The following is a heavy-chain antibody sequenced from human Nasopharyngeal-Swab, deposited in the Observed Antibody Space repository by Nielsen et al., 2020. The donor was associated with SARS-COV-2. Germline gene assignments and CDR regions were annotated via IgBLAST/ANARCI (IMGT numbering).Heavy chain of an antibody. CDR1: GFTFDDYG. CDR2: INWNGGST. J-gene: IGHJ6*02. CDR3: ARDGRITIFGVVTADYYGMDV. V-gene: IGHV3-20*04. Sequence: GESLKISCAAPGFTFDDYGMSWVRQAPGKGLEWVSGINWNGGSTGYADSVKGRFTISRDNAKNSLYLQMNSLRAEDTALYYCARDGRITIFGVVTADYYGMDVWGQGTTVTVSS. D-gene: IGHD3-3*01.